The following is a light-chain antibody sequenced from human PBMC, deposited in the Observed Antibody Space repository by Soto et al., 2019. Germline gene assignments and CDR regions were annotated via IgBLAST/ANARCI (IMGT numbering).Light chain of an antibody. Sequence: EIVLTQSPATLSLSPGERATLSCRASQSVSSSLAWYQQKSGQGPRLLIYDASTRATGIPARFSGSGSVTDFTLTISSLEPEDFAVYYCHQRANWPPTFGQGTRLEIK. V-gene: IGKV3-11*01. CDR2: DAS. CDR1: QSVSSS. CDR3: HQRANWPPT. J-gene: IGKJ2*01.